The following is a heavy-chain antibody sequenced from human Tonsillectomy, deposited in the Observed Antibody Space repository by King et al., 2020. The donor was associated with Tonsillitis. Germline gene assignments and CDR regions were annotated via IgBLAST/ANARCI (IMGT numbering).Heavy chain of an antibody. CDR3: ARYYPVTTENFDS. CDR2: IDYSENT. V-gene: IGHV4-39*07. CDR1: GGFISSSDYY. Sequence: QLQLQESGPGLPRPSETLSLTCTVSGGFISSSDYYWGWIRQPPGKGLEWIGSIDYSENTFYNPSLKSRLTMSVDTSKNQFSLKLRSVTAADTAVYYCARYYPVTTENFDSWGQGTLVTVSP. J-gene: IGHJ4*02. D-gene: IGHD4-17*01.